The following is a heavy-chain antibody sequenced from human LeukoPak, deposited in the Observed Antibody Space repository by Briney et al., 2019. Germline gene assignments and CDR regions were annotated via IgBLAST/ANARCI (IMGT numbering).Heavy chain of an antibody. CDR2: ISGSGGSR. J-gene: IGHJ4*02. Sequence: PGGSLRLSCAASGFTFSSYAMSWVRQAPGKGREWVSGISGSGGSRYYADSVKGRFTISRDNSKHTRYLQMNSLRAEDTAVYYCAKFLGELSLFDYFDYWGQGTLVTVSS. CDR3: AKFLGELSLFDYFDY. CDR1: GFTFSSYA. D-gene: IGHD3-16*02. V-gene: IGHV3-23*01.